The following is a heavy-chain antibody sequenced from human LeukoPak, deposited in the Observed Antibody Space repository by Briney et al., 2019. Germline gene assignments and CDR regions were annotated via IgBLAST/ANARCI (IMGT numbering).Heavy chain of an antibody. CDR3: ARTQVDYYYGSGSNFDY. J-gene: IGHJ4*02. D-gene: IGHD3-10*01. V-gene: IGHV4-59*08. CDR1: GGSISSYY. Sequence: PSETLSLTCTVSGGSISSYYWSWLRQPPGKGLEWIGYIYYSGTTNYNPSLKSRLTISVDTSKNQFSLKLSSVTAADTAVYYCARTQVDYYYGSGSNFDYWGQGTLVTVSS. CDR2: IYYSGTT.